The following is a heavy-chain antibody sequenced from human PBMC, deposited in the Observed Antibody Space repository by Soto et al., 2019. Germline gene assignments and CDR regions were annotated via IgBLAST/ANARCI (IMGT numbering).Heavy chain of an antibody. V-gene: IGHV4-59*08. CDR1: GGANSSYY. D-gene: IGHD5-12*01. J-gene: IGHJ4*02. Sequence: SEPLTLACTVSGGANSSYYWGWIRQPPGKGLEWIGYIYYSGSTNYNPSLKSRVTISVDTSKNQFSLKLSSVTAADTAVYYCARHSIVATPFDYWGQGTLVTVSS. CDR2: IYYSGST. CDR3: ARHSIVATPFDY.